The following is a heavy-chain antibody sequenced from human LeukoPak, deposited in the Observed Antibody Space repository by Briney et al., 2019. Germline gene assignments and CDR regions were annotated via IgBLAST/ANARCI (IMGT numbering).Heavy chain of an antibody. CDR2: IVYTGRT. V-gene: IGHV4-59*01. CDR1: GGSIGSYY. CDR3: ARDSWWDGSKTFSDWFGP. D-gene: IGHD3-10*01. J-gene: IGHJ5*02. Sequence: LSLTCTVSGGSIGSYYWSWVRQRPEKGLEWIGNIVYTGRTNYNPSLKSRVTISIDTSKNQFSLRLNSVTAADTAVYYCARDSWWDGSKTFSDWFGPWGQGTLVTVSS.